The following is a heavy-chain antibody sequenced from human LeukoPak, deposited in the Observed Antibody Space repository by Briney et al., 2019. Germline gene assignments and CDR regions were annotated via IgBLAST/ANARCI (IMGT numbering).Heavy chain of an antibody. CDR3: ARELRNDFWKVAWFDP. Sequence: PGGSLRLSCAASGFTVSSNYMSWVRQAPGKGLEWVSVIYSGGSTYYADSVKGRFTISRDNSKNKLYLQMNSLRAEDTAVYYCARELRNDFWKVAWFDPWGQGTLVTVSS. CDR2: IYSGGST. V-gene: IGHV3-53*01. D-gene: IGHD3-3*01. J-gene: IGHJ5*02. CDR1: GFTVSSNY.